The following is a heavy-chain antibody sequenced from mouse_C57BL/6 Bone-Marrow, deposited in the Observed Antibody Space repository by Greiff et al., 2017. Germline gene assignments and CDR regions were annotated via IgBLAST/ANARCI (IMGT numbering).Heavy chain of an antibody. CDR3: ARGYYCNYGGYAMDY. Sequence: EVQGVESGGGLVKPGGSLKLSCAASGFTFSDYGMHWVRQAPEKGLEWVAYISSGSSTIYYADTVKGRFTISSDNAKNTLFLQMTSLRSEDTAMYYCARGYYCNYGGYAMDYWGQGTSVTVSS. J-gene: IGHJ4*01. V-gene: IGHV5-17*01. CDR2: ISSGSSTI. CDR1: GFTFSDYG. D-gene: IGHD2-1*01.